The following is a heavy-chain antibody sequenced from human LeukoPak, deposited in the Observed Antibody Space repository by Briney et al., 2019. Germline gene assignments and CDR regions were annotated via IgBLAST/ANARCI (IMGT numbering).Heavy chain of an antibody. CDR3: AKAGRGLYYYYMDV. CDR1: GFTFSSYG. V-gene: IGHV3-23*01. J-gene: IGHJ6*03. Sequence: GGTLRLSCAASGFTFSSYGMSWVRQAPGKGLEWVSAISGSGGSTYYADSVKGRFTISRDNSKNTLYLQMNSLRAEDTAVYYCAKAGRGLYYYYMDVWGKGTTVTISS. D-gene: IGHD1-26*01. CDR2: ISGSGGST.